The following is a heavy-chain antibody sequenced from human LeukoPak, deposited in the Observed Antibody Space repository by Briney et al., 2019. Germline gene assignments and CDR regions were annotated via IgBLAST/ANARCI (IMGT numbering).Heavy chain of an antibody. CDR2: IYYSGST. Sequence: PSETLSLTCTVSGGSISSYYWNWIRQPPGKGLEWIGYIYYSGSTNYNPSLESRVSISVDTSKNQFSLKLSSVTAADTAVYYCARGVPFFDHWGQGTLVTVSS. CDR1: GGSISSYY. CDR3: ARGVPFFDH. J-gene: IGHJ4*02. V-gene: IGHV4-59*01.